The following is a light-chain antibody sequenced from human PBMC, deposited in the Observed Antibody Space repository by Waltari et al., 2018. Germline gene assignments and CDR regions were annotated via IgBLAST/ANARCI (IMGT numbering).Light chain of an antibody. Sequence: DIVMTQSPDSLAVSLGERATINGKSSQSLFSSSNSKTDIAWYQHKPGQPPKLLIYWASIRASGVPDRFSGSGSGTDFTLTISSMQAEDVAVYYCHHYYIPPLTFGQGTRLEI. J-gene: IGKJ5*01. CDR1: QSLFSSSNSKTD. CDR2: WAS. V-gene: IGKV4-1*01. CDR3: HHYYIPPLT.